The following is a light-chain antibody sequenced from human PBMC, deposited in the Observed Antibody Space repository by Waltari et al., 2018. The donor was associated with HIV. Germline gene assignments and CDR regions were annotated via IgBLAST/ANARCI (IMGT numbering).Light chain of an antibody. CDR3: LLYYGGAWV. CDR1: TGAVTSGYY. J-gene: IGLJ3*02. CDR2: STS. Sequence: QTVVTQEPSLTVSPGGTVTLTCASSTGAVTSGYYPNWVQQKPGKAPRALIYSTSNKPSWTPARCSGSLLGGKAARTLSGVQPEDEAEYYCLLYYGGAWVFGGGTKLTVL. V-gene: IGLV7-43*01.